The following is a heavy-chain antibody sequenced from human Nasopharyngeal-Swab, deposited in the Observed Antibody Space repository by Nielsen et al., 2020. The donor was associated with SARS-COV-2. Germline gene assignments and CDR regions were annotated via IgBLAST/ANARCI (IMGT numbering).Heavy chain of an antibody. V-gene: IGHV3-30*04. CDR2: ISYDGSNK. Sequence: GGSLRLSCASSGFIFSDSAIHWVRQSSGKGLEWVAVISYDGSNKYYADSVKGRFTISRDNSKNTLYLQMNSLRAEDTAVYYCAKDRDTAMGYYFDYWGQGTLVTVSS. D-gene: IGHD5-18*01. J-gene: IGHJ4*02. CDR1: GFIFSDSA. CDR3: AKDRDTAMGYYFDY.